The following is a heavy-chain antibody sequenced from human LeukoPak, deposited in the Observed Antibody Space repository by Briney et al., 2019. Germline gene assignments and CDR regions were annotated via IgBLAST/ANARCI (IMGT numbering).Heavy chain of an antibody. CDR3: ASLRITFGGVIED. CDR1: GYTFTSYD. Sequence: GASVKVSCKASGYTFTSYDINWVRQATGQGLEWMGWMNPNSGNTGYAQKFQGRVTITRNTSISTAYMELSSLRSEDTAVYYCASLRITFGGVIEDWGQGTLVTVSS. D-gene: IGHD3-16*02. J-gene: IGHJ4*02. CDR2: MNPNSGNT. V-gene: IGHV1-8*03.